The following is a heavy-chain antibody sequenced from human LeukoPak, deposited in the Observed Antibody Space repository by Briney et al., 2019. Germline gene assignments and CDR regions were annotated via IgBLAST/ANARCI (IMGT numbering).Heavy chain of an antibody. J-gene: IGHJ4*02. CDR1: GFTFSSYG. D-gene: IGHD3-10*01. Sequence: GGSLRLSCAASGFTFSSYGMHWVRQAPGKGLEWVAFIRYDGSNKYYADSVKGRFTISRDNSKNTLYLQMNSLRAEDTAVYYCAKGILNYYGSGSYPNNWGQGTLVTVSS. V-gene: IGHV3-30*02. CDR2: IRYDGSNK. CDR3: AKGILNYYGSGSYPNN.